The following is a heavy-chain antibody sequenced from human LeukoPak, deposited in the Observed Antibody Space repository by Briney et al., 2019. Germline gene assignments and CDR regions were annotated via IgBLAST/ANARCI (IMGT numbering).Heavy chain of an antibody. J-gene: IGHJ4*02. V-gene: IGHV3-21*01. D-gene: IGHD3-22*01. CDR3: ARVFWETVNTGYYSDF. CDR1: GCTVSSNY. CDR2: ITSDSSNI. Sequence: GGSLRLSCAASGCTVSSNYMSWVRQAPGKGLEWVSSITSDSSNIFYANSVRGRFTISRDNANNALHLQMNSLRAEDTAVYYCARVFWETVNTGYYSDFWGPGTLVTVSS.